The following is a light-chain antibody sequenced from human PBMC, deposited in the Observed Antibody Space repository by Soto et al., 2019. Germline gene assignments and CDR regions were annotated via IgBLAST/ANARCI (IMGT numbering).Light chain of an antibody. CDR3: QQYSKWPPIT. J-gene: IGKJ5*01. V-gene: IGKV3-15*01. CDR2: GES. Sequence: EIVLTQSPATLSVSPGERVTLSCRASQSVDISLAWYQQRPGQAPSLLIYGESTRATGIPARFSGSGSGTEFTLTISYLQSEDFAVYYCQQYSKWPPITFGQGTRLEIK. CDR1: QSVDIS.